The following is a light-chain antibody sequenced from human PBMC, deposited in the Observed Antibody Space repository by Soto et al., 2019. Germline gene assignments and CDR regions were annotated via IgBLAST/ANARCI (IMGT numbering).Light chain of an antibody. CDR2: GTS. V-gene: IGKV3-20*01. CDR1: QSVSSSY. Sequence: EIVLTHSPGTLSLSPCERATLSFSASQSVSSSYLAWYQQKPGQAPRLLIYGTSNRATGGIADRFSGSGSGTDFTLTISRLEPEDFAVYYCQYYGSSVTFAGGTKVDIK. J-gene: IGKJ4*01. CDR3: QYYGSSVT.